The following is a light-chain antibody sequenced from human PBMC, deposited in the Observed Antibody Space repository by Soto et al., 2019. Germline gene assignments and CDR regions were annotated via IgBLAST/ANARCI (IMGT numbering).Light chain of an antibody. CDR3: QQYGSSPRYT. CDR2: GAS. CDR1: QSVSSSY. Sequence: EIVLTQSPGTLSLSPGERATLSCRASQSVSSSYLAWYQQKPGQARRLLIYGASSRATGIPDRFSGSGSGTDFPLTISRLEHDDSAVYYCQQYGSSPRYTFGQGTKLEIK. J-gene: IGKJ2*01. V-gene: IGKV3-20*01.